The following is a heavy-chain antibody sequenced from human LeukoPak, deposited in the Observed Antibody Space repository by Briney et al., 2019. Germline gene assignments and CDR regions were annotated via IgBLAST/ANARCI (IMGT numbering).Heavy chain of an antibody. Sequence: PSETLSLTCTVSGGSISSYYWSWIRQPPGKGLEWIGYIYYSGSTNYNPSLKSRVTISVDTSKNQLSLKVSSVTAADTAVYYCAGHRYSRYRFDPWGQGTLVTVSS. J-gene: IGHJ5*02. CDR3: AGHRYSRYRFDP. V-gene: IGHV4-59*08. CDR1: GGSISSYY. CDR2: IYYSGST. D-gene: IGHD6-6*01.